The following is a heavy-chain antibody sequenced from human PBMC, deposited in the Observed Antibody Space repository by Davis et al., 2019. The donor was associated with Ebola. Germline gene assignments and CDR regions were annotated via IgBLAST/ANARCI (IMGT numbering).Heavy chain of an antibody. V-gene: IGHV3-20*04. D-gene: IGHD2-21*02. J-gene: IGHJ4*02. CDR3: ARETVNCGGDCIDY. Sequence: PGGSLRLSCAASGFTFDDYGMSWVRQAPGKGLEWVSGINWNGGSTGYADSVKGRFTVSRDNTKNFLFLQMNSLRADDTAVYYCARETVNCGGDCIDYWGQGSLVTVSS. CDR1: GFTFDDYG. CDR2: INWNGGST.